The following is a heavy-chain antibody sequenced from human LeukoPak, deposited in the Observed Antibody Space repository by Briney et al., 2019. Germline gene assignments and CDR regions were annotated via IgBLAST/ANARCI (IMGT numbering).Heavy chain of an antibody. CDR3: ARRIDYYYGMDV. CDR1: GGSISSYY. CDR2: IYYSGST. V-gene: IGHV4-59*01. J-gene: IGHJ6*02. D-gene: IGHD2-15*01. Sequence: SETLSLTCTVSGGSISSYYWSWIRQPPGKGLEWIGYIYYSGSTNYNPSLKSRVTISVDTSKNQFSLKLSSVTAADTAVYYCARRIDYYYGMDVWGQGTTVTVSS.